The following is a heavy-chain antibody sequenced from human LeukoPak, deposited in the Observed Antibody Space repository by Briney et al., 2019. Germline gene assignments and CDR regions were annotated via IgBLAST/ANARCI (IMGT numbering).Heavy chain of an antibody. CDR2: IYPGDSDT. D-gene: IGHD3-16*01. CDR3: ARGGQYADYYYYYMDV. CDR1: GYSFTSYW. Sequence: GESLKISCKGSGYSFTSYWIGWVRQMPGKGLEWMGIIYPGDSDTRYSPSFQGQVTISADKSISTAYLQWSSLKASDTAMYYCARGGQYADYYYYYMDVWGKGTTVTVSS. J-gene: IGHJ6*03. V-gene: IGHV5-51*01.